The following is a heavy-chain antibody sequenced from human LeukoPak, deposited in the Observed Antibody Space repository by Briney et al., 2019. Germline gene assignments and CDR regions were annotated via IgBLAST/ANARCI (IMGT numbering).Heavy chain of an antibody. CDR2: IWYDGSNK. CDR3: ARGVGFGELLSYFDY. Sequence: GGSLRLSCAASGXTFSTYALNWVRQAPGQGLEWVAVIWYDGSNKYYADSVKGRFTISRDNSKNKLYLQMNSLRAEDTAVYYCARGVGFGELLSYFDYWGQGTLVTVSS. V-gene: IGHV3-33*08. CDR1: GXTFSTYA. D-gene: IGHD3-10*01. J-gene: IGHJ4*02.